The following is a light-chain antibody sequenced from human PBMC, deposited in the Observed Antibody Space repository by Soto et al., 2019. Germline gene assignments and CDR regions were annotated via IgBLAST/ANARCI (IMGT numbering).Light chain of an antibody. Sequence: DIQMTQSPSTLSASVGDRVTITCRASQSISSWLAWYQQKPGKAPKLLIYDASSLESGVPSRFSGSGSGTEFNLSISSLQPDDFATYYGQQYNSYSPVTLGQCTRLEIK. CDR2: DAS. V-gene: IGKV1-5*01. CDR3: QQYNSYSPVT. CDR1: QSISSW. J-gene: IGKJ5*01.